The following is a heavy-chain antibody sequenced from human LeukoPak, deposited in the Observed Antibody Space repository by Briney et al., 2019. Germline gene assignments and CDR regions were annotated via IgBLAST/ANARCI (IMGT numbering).Heavy chain of an antibody. J-gene: IGHJ6*02. D-gene: IGHD3-3*01. Sequence: PSETLSLTCTVSGGSISGYYWSWIRQPPGKGLEWIGEINHSGSTNYNPSLKSRVTISVDTSKNQFSLKLSSVTAADTAVYYCARIELRFLEWLFPKYGMDVWGQGTTVTVSS. CDR2: INHSGST. V-gene: IGHV4-34*01. CDR3: ARIELRFLEWLFPKYGMDV. CDR1: GGSISGYY.